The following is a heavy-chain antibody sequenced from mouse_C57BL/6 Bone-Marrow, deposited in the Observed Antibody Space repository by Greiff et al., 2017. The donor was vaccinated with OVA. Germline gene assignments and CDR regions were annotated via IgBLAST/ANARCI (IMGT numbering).Heavy chain of an antibody. Sequence: EVKLVESGGGLVKPGGSLKLSCAASGFTFSSYAMSWVRQTPEKRLEWVATISDGGSYTYYPDNVKGRLTISRDNAKNNLYLQISHLKSEDTAMYYCAISSFYFDYWGQGATLTVSS. D-gene: IGHD1-1*01. CDR3: AISSFYFDY. CDR2: ISDGGSYT. CDR1: GFTFSSYA. V-gene: IGHV5-4*03. J-gene: IGHJ2*01.